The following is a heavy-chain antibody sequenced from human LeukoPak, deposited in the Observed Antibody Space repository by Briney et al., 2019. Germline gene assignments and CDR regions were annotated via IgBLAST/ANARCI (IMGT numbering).Heavy chain of an antibody. V-gene: IGHV3-23*01. CDR2: ISSDDYST. D-gene: IGHD5-24*01. CDR1: GFTFSNYI. CDR3: ARGAGYNYPYYFDY. Sequence: GGSLRLSCAASGFTFSNYIMSWVRQAPGKGLEWVAGISSDDYSTYYADSVKGRFTISRDNSKNSLFLQMNSLRAEDTAVYYCARGAGYNYPYYFDYWGQGTLVTVSS. J-gene: IGHJ4*02.